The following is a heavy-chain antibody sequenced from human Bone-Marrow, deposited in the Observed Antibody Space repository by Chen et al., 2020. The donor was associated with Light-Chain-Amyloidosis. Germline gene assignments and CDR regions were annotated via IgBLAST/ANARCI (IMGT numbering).Heavy chain of an antibody. CDR1: GFTFSSYE. V-gene: IGHV3-48*03. Sequence: EGQLVQSGGGLVQPGGSLRLSCEASGFTFSSYEMNWVRQAPGKGLEWVSYISSSGSTIYYADSVKGRFTISRDNAKNSLYLQMNSLRAEDTAVYYCARVSRDSSGYVQTRGYYYGMDVWGQGTTVTVSS. D-gene: IGHD3-22*01. CDR3: ARVSRDSSGYVQTRGYYYGMDV. J-gene: IGHJ6*02. CDR2: ISSSGSTI.